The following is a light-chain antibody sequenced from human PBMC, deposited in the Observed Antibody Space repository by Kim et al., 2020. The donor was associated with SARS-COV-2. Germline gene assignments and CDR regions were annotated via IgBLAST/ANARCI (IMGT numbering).Light chain of an antibody. CDR1: QGINNY. V-gene: IGKV1-16*02. CDR2: GAS. Sequence: IQMTQSPSSLTASVGDRITMTCRASQGINNYIAWFQQKPGKAPKSLIYGASTLESGVPSKFSGSGFGTEFTLSITNLQPEDFATYYCQQYNGYQYTFDQGTKLEI. J-gene: IGKJ2*01. CDR3: QQYNGYQYT.